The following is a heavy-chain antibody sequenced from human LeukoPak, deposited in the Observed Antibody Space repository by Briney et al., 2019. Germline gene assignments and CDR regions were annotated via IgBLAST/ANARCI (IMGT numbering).Heavy chain of an antibody. Sequence: GGSLRLSCAASGFTFSRSNMIRVRQSPGKGLEWVSYISSGSSSIYYADSVKGRFTISRVNAKNSPYLQMNSLRDDDTALYYCARDPGDSGDYGGHYWGQGTLVTVSS. CDR3: ARDPGDSGDYGGHY. CDR1: GFTFSRSN. J-gene: IGHJ4*02. V-gene: IGHV3-48*02. D-gene: IGHD4-17*01. CDR2: ISSGSSSI.